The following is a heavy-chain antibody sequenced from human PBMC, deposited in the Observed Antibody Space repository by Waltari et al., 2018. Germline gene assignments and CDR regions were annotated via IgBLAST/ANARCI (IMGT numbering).Heavy chain of an antibody. Sequence: QVQLQQWGAGLLKPSETLSLTCAVYGGSFSGYYWSWIRQPPGKGLEWIGEINHSGSTNYNPSLKSRVTISVDTSKNQFSLKLSSVTAADTAVYYCARNSLCGGDCYHYWGQGTLVTVSS. CDR1: GGSFSGYY. CDR2: INHSGST. D-gene: IGHD2-21*01. CDR3: ARNSLCGGDCYHY. J-gene: IGHJ4*02. V-gene: IGHV4-34*01.